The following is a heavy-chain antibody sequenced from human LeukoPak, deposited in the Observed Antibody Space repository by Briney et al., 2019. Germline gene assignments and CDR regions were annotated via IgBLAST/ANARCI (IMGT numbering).Heavy chain of an antibody. CDR3: ARDPGPAARYIRGYYYMDV. CDR2: ISSSGSTI. D-gene: IGHD2-2*01. CDR1: GFTFSSYE. Sequence: PGGSLRLSCAASGFTFSSYEMNWVRQAPGKGLEWVSYISSSGSTIYYADSVKGRFTISRDNAKNSLYLQMNSLRAEDTAVYYCARDPGPAARYIRGYYYMDVWGKGTTVTISS. J-gene: IGHJ6*03. V-gene: IGHV3-48*03.